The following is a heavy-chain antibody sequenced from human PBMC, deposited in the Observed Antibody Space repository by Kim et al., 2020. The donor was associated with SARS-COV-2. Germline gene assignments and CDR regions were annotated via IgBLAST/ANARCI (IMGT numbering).Heavy chain of an antibody. CDR1: GFTFSSYG. D-gene: IGHD6-19*01. Sequence: GGSLRLSCAASGFTFSSYGMHWVRQAPGKGLEWVAVISYDGSNKYYADSVKGRFTISRDNSKNTLYLQMNSLRAEDTAVYYCAKETYAGDSSGWSYYCYGMDVWGQGTPVTVSS. CDR3: AKETYAGDSSGWSYYCYGMDV. V-gene: IGHV3-30*18. J-gene: IGHJ6*02. CDR2: ISYDGSNK.